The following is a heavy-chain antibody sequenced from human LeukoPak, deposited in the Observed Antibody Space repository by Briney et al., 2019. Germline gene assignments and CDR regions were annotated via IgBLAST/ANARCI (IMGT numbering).Heavy chain of an antibody. Sequence: PGGSLRLSCAASGFTFSNYAMPWVRQAPGKWLEWVSAISGSGGSTYYADSVKGRFTISRDNSKITLYLQMNSPRAEDTAVYYCAKEYSSGWYYFDYWGQGTLVTVSS. D-gene: IGHD6-19*01. J-gene: IGHJ4*02. CDR3: AKEYSSGWYYFDY. CDR2: ISGSGGST. V-gene: IGHV3-23*01. CDR1: GFTFSNYA.